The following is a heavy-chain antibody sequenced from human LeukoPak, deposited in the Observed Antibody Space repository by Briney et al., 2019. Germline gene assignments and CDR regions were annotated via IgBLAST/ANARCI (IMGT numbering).Heavy chain of an antibody. Sequence: PSETLSLTCAVYGGSFSGYYWSWIRQPPGKGLEWIGEINHSGSTNYNPSLKSRVTISVDASKNQFSLKLSSVTAADTAVYYCARLRYDILTGSTFDYWGQGTLVTVSS. D-gene: IGHD3-9*01. V-gene: IGHV4-34*01. CDR3: ARLRYDILTGSTFDY. CDR2: INHSGST. CDR1: GGSFSGYY. J-gene: IGHJ4*02.